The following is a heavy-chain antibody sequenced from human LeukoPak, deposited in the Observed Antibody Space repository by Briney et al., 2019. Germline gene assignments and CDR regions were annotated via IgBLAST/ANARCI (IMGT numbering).Heavy chain of an antibody. CDR1: GFTFDDYA. Sequence: GGSLRLSCAASGFTFDDYAMHWVRHAPGKGLEWVSGISWNSDNIGYADSVKGRFTISRDNAKNSRYLQMNSLRAEDTALYYCAKDRYSSSRRLDYWGQGTLFTVSS. CDR3: AKDRYSSSRRLDY. V-gene: IGHV3-9*01. J-gene: IGHJ4*02. D-gene: IGHD6-13*01. CDR2: ISWNSDNI.